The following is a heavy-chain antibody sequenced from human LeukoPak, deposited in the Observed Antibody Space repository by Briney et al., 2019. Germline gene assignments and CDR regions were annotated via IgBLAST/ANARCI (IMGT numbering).Heavy chain of an antibody. CDR2: ISYDGSNK. V-gene: IGHV3-30-3*01. Sequence: GGSLRLSCAASGFTFSSYAMHWVRQAPGKGLEWVAVISYDGSNKYYADSVKGRFTISRDNSKNTLYLQMNTLRAEDTAVYYCARDAGLPLDYWGQGTLVTVSS. D-gene: IGHD3-16*01. CDR3: ARDAGLPLDY. J-gene: IGHJ4*02. CDR1: GFTFSSYA.